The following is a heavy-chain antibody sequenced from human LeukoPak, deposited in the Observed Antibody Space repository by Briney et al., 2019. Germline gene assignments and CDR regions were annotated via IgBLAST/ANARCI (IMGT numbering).Heavy chain of an antibody. CDR3: ARGVAGTWYFDL. CDR2: ISSSSSYI. D-gene: IGHD6-19*01. J-gene: IGHJ2*01. CDR1: GFTFSNYS. V-gene: IGHV3-21*01. Sequence: GGSLRLSCAASGFTFSNYSMNWVRQAPGKGLEWVSSISSSSSYIYYADSVKGRFTISRDNAKNSLYLQMNSLRAEDTAVYYCARGVAGTWYFDLWGRGTLVTVSS.